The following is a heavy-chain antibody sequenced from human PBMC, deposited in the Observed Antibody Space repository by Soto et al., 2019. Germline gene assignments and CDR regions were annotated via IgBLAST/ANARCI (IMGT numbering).Heavy chain of an antibody. J-gene: IGHJ5*02. CDR2: ISAYNGNT. V-gene: IGHV1-18*01. CDR1: GYTFTSYG. Sequence: EASVKVSCKASGYTFTSYGISWVRQAPGQGLEWMGWISAYNGNTNYAQKLQGRVTMTTDTSTSTAYMELRSLRSDDTAVYYCARDLITIFGVVNHWFDPWGQGTLVTVSS. D-gene: IGHD3-3*01. CDR3: ARDLITIFGVVNHWFDP.